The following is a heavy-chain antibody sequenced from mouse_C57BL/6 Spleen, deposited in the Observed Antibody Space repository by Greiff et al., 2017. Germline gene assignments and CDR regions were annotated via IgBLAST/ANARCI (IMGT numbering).Heavy chain of an antibody. Sequence: EVKLVESGPGMVKPSQSLSLTCTVTGYSITSGYDWHWIRHFPGNKLEWMGYISYSGSTNYNPSLKSRISITHDTSKNHFFLKLNSVTTEDTATYYCARDGPDGYFDYWGQGTTLTVSS. J-gene: IGHJ2*01. CDR2: ISYSGST. CDR3: ARDGPDGYFDY. V-gene: IGHV3-1*01. CDR1: GYSITSGYD. D-gene: IGHD2-3*01.